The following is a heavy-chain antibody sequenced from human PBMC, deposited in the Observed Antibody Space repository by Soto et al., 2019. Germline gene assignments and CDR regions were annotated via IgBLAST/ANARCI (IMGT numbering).Heavy chain of an antibody. J-gene: IGHJ4*02. CDR1: VGSITTYY. CDR2: IDTSGNT. CDR3: ARGGHDLWSGPFDY. V-gene: IGHV4-4*07. D-gene: IGHD3-3*01. Sequence: SEPLSLAGTVSVGSITTYYCNWIRQSAAKGLAWIGLIDTSGNTNYNPYLKSRVTMLGDIYKEHFSLKLSSVTAADTAVYYCARGGHDLWSGPFDYWGQGALGTVAS.